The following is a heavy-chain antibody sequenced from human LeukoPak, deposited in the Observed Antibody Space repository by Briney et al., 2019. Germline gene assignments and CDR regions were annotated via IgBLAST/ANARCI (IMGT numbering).Heavy chain of an antibody. CDR3: ARVTVVTRSPWSWGPKTIGQEVTWFDP. CDR2: INPNSGGT. Sequence: ASVKVSCKASGYTFTGYYMHWVRQAPGQGLEWMGWINPNSGGTNYAQKFQGRVTMTRDTSISTAYMELSRLRSDDTAVYYCARVTVVTRSPWSWGPKTIGQEVTWFDPWGQGTLIIVSS. D-gene: IGHD4-17*01. J-gene: IGHJ5*02. V-gene: IGHV1-2*02. CDR1: GYTFTGYY.